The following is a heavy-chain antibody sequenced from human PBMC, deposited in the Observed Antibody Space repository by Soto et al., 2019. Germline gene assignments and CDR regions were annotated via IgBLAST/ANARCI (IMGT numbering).Heavy chain of an antibody. CDR1: GFTFSSYA. V-gene: IGHV3-30-3*01. CDR2: ISYDGSNK. D-gene: IGHD6-13*01. CDR3: ASYLAAAGTEWYFDL. J-gene: IGHJ2*01. Sequence: QVQLVESGGGVVQPGRSLRLSCAASGFTFSSYAMHWVRQAPGKGLEWVAVISYDGSNKYYADSVKGRFTISRDNSKNTLYLQMNSLRAEDTAVYYCASYLAAAGTEWYFDLWGRGTLVTVSS.